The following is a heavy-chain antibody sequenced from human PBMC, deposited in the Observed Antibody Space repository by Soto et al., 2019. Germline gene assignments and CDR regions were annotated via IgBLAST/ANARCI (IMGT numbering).Heavy chain of an antibody. CDR1: GFTFSSYA. J-gene: IGHJ2*01. CDR2: ISGSGGST. D-gene: IGHD4-17*01. CDR3: ARRTVGWYFDL. V-gene: IGHV3-23*01. Sequence: EVQLLESGGGLVQPGGSLRLSCAASGFTFSSYAMSWVRQAPGKGLEWVSVISGSGGSTYYADSVKGRFTISRDNSKNTLYLQMKSLRAEDTAVYYCARRTVGWYFDLWGRGTLVTVSS.